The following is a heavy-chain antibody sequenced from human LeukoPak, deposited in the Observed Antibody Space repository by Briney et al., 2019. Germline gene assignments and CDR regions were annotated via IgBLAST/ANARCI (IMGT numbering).Heavy chain of an antibody. D-gene: IGHD6-19*01. CDR2: IIPIFGTA. CDR3: ARGIRVAVAYNIFEDAFDI. V-gene: IGHV1-69*06. J-gene: IGHJ3*02. CDR1: GPTVSSYA. Sequence: SSVKLSCKASGPTVSSYAISWVRQSPGQGLEWMGGIIPIFGTANYAQKFPGRVTITADKSTSTAYMELSSLRSEDTAVYYCARGIRVAVAYNIFEDAFDIWGQTTMVTVSS.